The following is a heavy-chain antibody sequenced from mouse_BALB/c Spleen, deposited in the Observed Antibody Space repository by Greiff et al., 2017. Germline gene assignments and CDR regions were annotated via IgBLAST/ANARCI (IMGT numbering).Heavy chain of an antibody. D-gene: IGHD2-10*01. Sequence: VQLQQPGAELVKPGASVKLSCKASGYTFTSYWMHWVKQRPGQGLEWIGEIDPSDSYTNYNQKFKGKATLTVDKSSSTAYMQLSSLTSEDSAVYYCASAYYGNYTWFAYWGQGTLVTVSA. CDR3: ASAYYGNYTWFAY. J-gene: IGHJ3*01. CDR2: IDPSDSYT. V-gene: IGHV1-69*02. CDR1: GYTFTSYW.